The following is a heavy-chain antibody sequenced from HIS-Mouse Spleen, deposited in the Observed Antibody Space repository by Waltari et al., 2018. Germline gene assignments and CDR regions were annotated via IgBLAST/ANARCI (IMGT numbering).Heavy chain of an antibody. CDR2: ISYDGSKK. D-gene: IGHD3-10*01. Sequence: QVQLVESGGGVVQPGRSLRLSCAASGFTFSSYAMHWVRQAPGKGLEGVAVISYDGSKKCCADSVKGRFTISRDNSKNTLYLQMNSLRAEDTAVYYCARDRLGGSGSYYFDYWGQGTLVTVSS. CDR3: ARDRLGGSGSYYFDY. V-gene: IGHV3-30*04. J-gene: IGHJ4*02. CDR1: GFTFSSYA.